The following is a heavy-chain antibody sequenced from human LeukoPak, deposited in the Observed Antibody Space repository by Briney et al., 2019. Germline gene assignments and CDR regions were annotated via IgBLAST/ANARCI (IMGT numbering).Heavy chain of an antibody. CDR2: IYYSGST. D-gene: IGHD3-10*01. J-gene: IGHJ5*02. CDR1: GGSISSSSYY. CDR3: ARHGGLLWFGELLMKIGEGLNSGASWFDP. Sequence: PSETLSLTCTVSGGSISSSSYYWGWIRQPPGKGLEWIGSIYYSGSTYYNPSLKSRVTISVDTSKNQFSLKLSSVTAADTAVYYCARHGGLLWFGELLMKIGEGLNSGASWFDPWGQGTLVTVSS. V-gene: IGHV4-39*01.